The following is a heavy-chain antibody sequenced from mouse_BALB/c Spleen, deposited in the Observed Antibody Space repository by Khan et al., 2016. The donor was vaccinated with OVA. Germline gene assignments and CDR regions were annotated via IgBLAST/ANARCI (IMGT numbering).Heavy chain of an antibody. CDR1: GYSFTDYI. D-gene: IGHD1-1*01. CDR2: IYPGSGSI. J-gene: IGHJ3*01. CDR3: VRREYGSSYPGFVY. Sequence: QVRLQQSGPELVKPGASVKMSCKASGYSFTDYIISWVKRRTGQGLQWIGEIYPGSGSIYSNEKFKGKATLTADKSSNTAYMQLSSLTSEDSAVYFCVRREYGSSYPGFVYWGQGTLVTVSA. V-gene: IGHV1-77*01.